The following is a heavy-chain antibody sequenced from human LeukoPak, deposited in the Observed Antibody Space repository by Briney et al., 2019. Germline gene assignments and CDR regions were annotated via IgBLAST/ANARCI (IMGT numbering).Heavy chain of an antibody. J-gene: IGHJ3*01. CDR1: GGFISSGGYY. V-gene: IGHV4-39*01. D-gene: IGHD3-22*01. CDR2: VHDSGIT. Sequence: TLSLTCVVSGGFISSGGYYWGWIRHPPERGLEWIGSVHDSGITYYNTSLKSRVTISVDKSKNQFSLELTSVTAADTAVYYCARNPPNYYDSSGLMGAFDVWGQGTMVTASS. CDR3: ARNPPNYYDSSGLMGAFDV.